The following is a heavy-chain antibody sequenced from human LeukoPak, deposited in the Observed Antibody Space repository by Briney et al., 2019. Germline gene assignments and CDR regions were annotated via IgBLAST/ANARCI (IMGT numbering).Heavy chain of an antibody. J-gene: IGHJ4*02. Sequence: ASVKVSCKASGYTFTRYYMHWVRQAPGHGLEWMGRINPNSGGTNYAQKFHGRVTMTRDTSISTAYMELSRLRSDDTAVYYCARAKVSSIAARSSFSYWGQGTLVTVSS. CDR1: GYTFTRYY. D-gene: IGHD6-6*01. CDR2: INPNSGGT. CDR3: ARAKVSSIAARSSFSY. V-gene: IGHV1-2*06.